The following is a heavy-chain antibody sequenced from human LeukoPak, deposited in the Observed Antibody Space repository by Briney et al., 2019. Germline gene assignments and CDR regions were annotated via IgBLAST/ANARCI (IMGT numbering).Heavy chain of an antibody. CDR2: MSANGDTT. D-gene: IGHD3-22*01. CDR3: VKDFWPARDGGGYYSPFEY. J-gene: IGHJ4*02. CDR1: GFTFSNYD. Sequence: EGSLRLPCTASGFTFSNYDMNWVRRAPEKALEWVSGMSANGDTTYYVDSVRGRFTISTDNSKNSVFLQMNSLRDADTAVYYCVKDFWPARDGGGYYSPFEYWGEGTLVTVSS. V-gene: IGHV3-23*01.